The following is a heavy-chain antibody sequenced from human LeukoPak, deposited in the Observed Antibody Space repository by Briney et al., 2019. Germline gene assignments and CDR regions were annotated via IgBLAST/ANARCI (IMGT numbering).Heavy chain of an antibody. CDR1: GFSFSNYW. J-gene: IGHJ6*02. Sequence: GGSLRLSCAASGFSFSNYWMDWVRQAPGKGLEWVANIKQDGSEKKCLDSVKGRFTISRDNAQNSLYLQMNSLRVEDTAVYFCARAGSYYGSPDYYRRYYYYGVDVWGQGTTVTVSS. D-gene: IGHD3-22*01. CDR2: IKQDGSEK. V-gene: IGHV3-7*05. CDR3: ARAGSYYGSPDYYRRYYYYGVDV.